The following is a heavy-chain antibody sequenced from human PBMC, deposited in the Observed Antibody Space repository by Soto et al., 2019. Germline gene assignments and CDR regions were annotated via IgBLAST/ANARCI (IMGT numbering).Heavy chain of an antibody. D-gene: IGHD3-3*01. CDR3: ARGVRTYDFWSGYYSPNYYYGMDV. V-gene: IGHV1-8*01. CDR1: GYTFTSYD. CDR2: MNPNSGNT. Sequence: ASVKVSCKASGYTFTSYDINWVRQATGQGLEWMVWMNPNSGNTGYAQKFQGRVTMTRNTSISTAYMELSSLRSEDTAVYYCARGVRTYDFWSGYYSPNYYYGMDVWGQGTTDTVSS. J-gene: IGHJ6*02.